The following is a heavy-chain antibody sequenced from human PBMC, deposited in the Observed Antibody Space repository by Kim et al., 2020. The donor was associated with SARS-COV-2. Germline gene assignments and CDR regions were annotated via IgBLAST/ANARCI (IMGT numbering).Heavy chain of an antibody. Sequence: DSVRGRFTISRDNSKHTLYLQMNSLRAEDTAVYYCAKEMSSGSGSYVFDYWGQGTLVTVSS. CDR3: AKEMSSGSGSYVFDY. J-gene: IGHJ4*02. D-gene: IGHD3-10*01. V-gene: IGHV3-23*01.